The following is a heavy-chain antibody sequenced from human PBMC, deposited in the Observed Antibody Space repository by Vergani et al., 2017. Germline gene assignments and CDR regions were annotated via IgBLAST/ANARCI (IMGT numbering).Heavy chain of an antibody. Sequence: EVQVVESGGGLVQPGGSLRLSCAASGFTLSTYDMHWVRQATGKGLEWVSAIGTAGDTYYPGSVKGRFTISRENAKNSLYLQMNGLRAGDTAVYYCARRDSSSPALDYWGQGTLVTVSS. J-gene: IGHJ4*02. CDR3: ARRDSSSPALDY. CDR2: IGTAGDT. CDR1: GFTLSTYD. V-gene: IGHV3-13*01. D-gene: IGHD6-6*01.